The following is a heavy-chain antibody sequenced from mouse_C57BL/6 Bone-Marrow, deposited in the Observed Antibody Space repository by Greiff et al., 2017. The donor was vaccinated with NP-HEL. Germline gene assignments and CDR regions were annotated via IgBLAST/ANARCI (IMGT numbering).Heavy chain of an antibody. V-gene: IGHV1-15*01. J-gene: IGHJ2*01. CDR2: IDPETGGT. CDR3: TRGNWGNFDD. Sequence: VQLQQSGAELVRPGASVTLSCKASGYTFTDYEMHWVKQTPVHGLEWIGAIDPETGGTAYNQKFKGKAILTADKSSSTAYMELRSLTSEDSAVYYCTRGNWGNFDDWGQGTTLTVSS. CDR1: GYTFTDYE. D-gene: IGHD4-1*01.